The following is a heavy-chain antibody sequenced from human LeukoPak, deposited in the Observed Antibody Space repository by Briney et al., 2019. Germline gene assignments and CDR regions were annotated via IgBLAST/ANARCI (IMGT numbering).Heavy chain of an antibody. CDR2: IIPIFGTA. Sequence: GASVKVSCKASGGTFSSYAISWVRQAPGQGLEWMGGIIPIFGTANYAQKFQGRVTITADESTSTAYMELSRLRSDDTAVYYCARALLLRAVAAPGYFQHWGQGTLVTVSS. J-gene: IGHJ1*01. CDR3: ARALLLRAVAAPGYFQH. D-gene: IGHD6-19*01. V-gene: IGHV1-69*01. CDR1: GGTFSSYA.